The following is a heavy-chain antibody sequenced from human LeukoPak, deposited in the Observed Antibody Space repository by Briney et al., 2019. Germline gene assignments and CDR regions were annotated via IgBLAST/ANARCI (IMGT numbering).Heavy chain of an antibody. CDR2: INHSGST. D-gene: IGHD5-24*01. Sequence: SETLSLTCAVYGGSFSGYYWSWIRQPPGKGLEWIGEINHSGSTNYNPSLKSRVTISVDTSKNQLSLKLSSVTAADTAVYYCASGGDGYNESFDYWGQGTLVTVSS. CDR1: GGSFSGYY. CDR3: ASGGDGYNESFDY. V-gene: IGHV4-34*01. J-gene: IGHJ4*02.